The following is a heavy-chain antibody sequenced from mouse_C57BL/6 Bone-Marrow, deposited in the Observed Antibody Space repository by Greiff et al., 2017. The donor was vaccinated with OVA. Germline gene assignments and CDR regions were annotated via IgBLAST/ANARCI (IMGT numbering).Heavy chain of an antibody. CDR2: IYPGDGDT. Sequence: VQLQQSGAELARPGASVKISCKASGYAFSSSWMNWVKQRPGKGLEWIGRIYPGDGDTNYNGKFKGKATLTADKSSSTAYMQLSSLTSEDSAVYFCARSSGYVDYFDYWGQGTTLTVSS. J-gene: IGHJ2*01. V-gene: IGHV1-82*01. D-gene: IGHD3-2*02. CDR3: ARSSGYVDYFDY. CDR1: GYAFSSSW.